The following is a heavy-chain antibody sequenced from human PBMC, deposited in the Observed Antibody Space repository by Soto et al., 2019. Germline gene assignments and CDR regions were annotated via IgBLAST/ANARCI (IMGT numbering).Heavy chain of an antibody. CDR1: GGTFGSFA. CDR2: IIPIFGTA. Sequence: GASVKVSCKASGGTFGSFAFTWVRQAPGQGLEWMGGIIPIFGTANYAQKFQGRVTITADESTSTAYMELSSLRSEDTAVYYCARESRYCSGGSCYFLPGXDYWGQGTLVTVPQ. J-gene: IGHJ4*02. D-gene: IGHD2-15*01. V-gene: IGHV1-69*13. CDR3: ARESRYCSGGSCYFLPGXDY.